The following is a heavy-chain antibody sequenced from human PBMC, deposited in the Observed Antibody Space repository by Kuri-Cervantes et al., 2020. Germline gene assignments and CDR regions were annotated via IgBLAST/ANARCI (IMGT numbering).Heavy chain of an antibody. CDR3: ARDAPGYSSSWYIPNFDY. CDR2: FDPEDGET. Sequence: SVKVSCKVSGYTLTELSMHWVRQAPGKGLEWMGGFDPEDGETIYAQKFQGRVTMTTDTSTSTAYMELRSLRSDDTAVYYCARDAPGYSSSWYIPNFDYWSQGTLVTVSS. D-gene: IGHD6-13*01. J-gene: IGHJ4*02. CDR1: GYTLTELS. V-gene: IGHV1-24*01.